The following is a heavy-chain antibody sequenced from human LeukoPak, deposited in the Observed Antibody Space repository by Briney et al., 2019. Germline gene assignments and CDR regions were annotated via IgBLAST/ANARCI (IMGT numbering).Heavy chain of an antibody. CDR1: GYSIRSGYY. D-gene: IGHD3-16*01. J-gene: IGHJ4*02. Sequence: SETLSLNCSVSGYSIRSGYYWGWIRQSPGKGLEWIGSFYQNGNTYYNPSLKNRVTISVDTSKNQFSLKLSSVTAADTAVYYCASLNLETHYGGGDWGQGTLVTVSS. CDR3: ASLNLETHYGGGD. V-gene: IGHV4-38-2*01. CDR2: FYQNGNT.